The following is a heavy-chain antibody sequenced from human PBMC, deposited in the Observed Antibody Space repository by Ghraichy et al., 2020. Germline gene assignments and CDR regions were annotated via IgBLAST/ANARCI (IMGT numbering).Heavy chain of an antibody. CDR1: GFTFSSYW. J-gene: IGHJ4*02. CDR2: IKQDGSEK. D-gene: IGHD3-22*01. V-gene: IGHV3-7*03. Sequence: GGSLRLSCAASGFTFSSYWMNWVRQAPGKGLEWVANIKQDGSEKYYVDSVKGRFTISRDNAKNSLYLQMNSLRAEDTAVYYCARGYDSSYHSRPYYFDYWGQGTLVTVSS. CDR3: ARGYDSSYHSRPYYFDY.